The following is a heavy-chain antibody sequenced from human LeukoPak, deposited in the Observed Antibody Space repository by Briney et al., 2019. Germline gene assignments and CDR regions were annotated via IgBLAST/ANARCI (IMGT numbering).Heavy chain of an antibody. CDR2: IYPGDSDT. Sequence: GESLKISCKGSGYSFTSYWIGWVRQMPGKGLEWMGIIYPGDSDTRDSPSFQGQVTISADNSISTAYLQWSIQKASDTAMYYCARLSSSWYESDYWGQGTLVTVSS. V-gene: IGHV5-51*01. D-gene: IGHD6-13*01. CDR1: GYSFTSYW. CDR3: ARLSSSWYESDY. J-gene: IGHJ4*02.